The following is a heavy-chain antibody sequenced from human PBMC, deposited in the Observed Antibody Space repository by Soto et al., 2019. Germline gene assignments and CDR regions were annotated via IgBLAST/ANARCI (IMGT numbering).Heavy chain of an antibody. D-gene: IGHD1-1*01. Sequence: GASVKVSCKAFGSAFKSYDIHWVRQAPGKGLEWVGGFDPEDGETIYAQKFQGRVTMTEDTSTDTAYMELSSLRSEDTAVYYCATRGTRWLQSPFDYWGQGTLVTVSS. V-gene: IGHV1-24*01. CDR3: ATRGTRWLQSPFDY. J-gene: IGHJ4*02. CDR1: GSAFKSYD. CDR2: FDPEDGET.